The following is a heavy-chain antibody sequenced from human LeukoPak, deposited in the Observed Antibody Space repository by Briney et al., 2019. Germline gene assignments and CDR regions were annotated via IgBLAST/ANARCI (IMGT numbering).Heavy chain of an antibody. CDR2: IYYSGST. Sequence: SETLSLTCTVSGGSISSYYWSWIRQPPGKGLEWIGYIYYSGSTNYNPSLKSRVTMSVDTSKNQFSLKLSSVTAADTAVYYCARDSHYYDSSGYRGRAFDIWGQGTMVTVSS. V-gene: IGHV4-59*12. CDR3: ARDSHYYDSSGYRGRAFDI. J-gene: IGHJ3*02. D-gene: IGHD3-22*01. CDR1: GGSISSYY.